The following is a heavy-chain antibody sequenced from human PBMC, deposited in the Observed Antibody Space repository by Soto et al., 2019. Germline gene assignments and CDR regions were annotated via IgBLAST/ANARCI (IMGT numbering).Heavy chain of an antibody. Sequence: SETLSLTCTVSGGSVTTGGYYWSWIRQLPGKGLEWIGHRYYSESTYYNPSLKSRVSISLDTSKNQFSLKLSFVTAADTAMYYCARTKCSGGSCYSWSLDYWGQGTPVTVSS. CDR2: RYYSEST. D-gene: IGHD2-15*01. CDR3: ARTKCSGGSCYSWSLDY. CDR1: GGSVTTGGYY. V-gene: IGHV4-31*03. J-gene: IGHJ4*02.